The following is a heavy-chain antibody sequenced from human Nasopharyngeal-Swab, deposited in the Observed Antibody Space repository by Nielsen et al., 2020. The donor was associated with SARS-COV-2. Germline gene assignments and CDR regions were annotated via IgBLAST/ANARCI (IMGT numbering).Heavy chain of an antibody. J-gene: IGHJ4*02. Sequence: GGSLRLSCAASGFTFSSYSMNWVRQAPGKGLEWVANIKQDGSEKYYVDSVKGRFTISRDNAKNSLYLQMNSLRAEDTAVYYCARGLRGSYWVYWGQGTLVTVSS. CDR1: GFTFSSYS. CDR3: ARGLRGSYWVY. CDR2: IKQDGSEK. D-gene: IGHD1-26*01. V-gene: IGHV3-7*04.